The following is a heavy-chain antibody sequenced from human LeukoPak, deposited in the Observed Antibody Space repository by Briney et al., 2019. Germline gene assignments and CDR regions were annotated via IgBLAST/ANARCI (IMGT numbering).Heavy chain of an antibody. J-gene: IGHJ6*02. V-gene: IGHV3-23*01. CDR2: ISGSGGST. CDR3: AKQSGTRAHYYYYGMDV. D-gene: IGHD3-3*01. Sequence: GGSLRLSCAASGFTFSSYAMSWVRQAPGKGLEWVSAISGSGGSTYYADSVKGRFTISRDNSKNTLYLQMNSLRAEDTAVYYCAKQSGTRAHYYYYGMDVWGQGTTVTVSS. CDR1: GFTFSSYA.